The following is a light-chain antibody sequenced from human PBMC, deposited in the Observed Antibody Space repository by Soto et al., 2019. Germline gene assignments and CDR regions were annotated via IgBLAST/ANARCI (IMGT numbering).Light chain of an antibody. CDR3: AAWDDGLFV. V-gene: IGLV2-8*01. CDR1: SSEVGGYNY. J-gene: IGLJ1*01. Sequence: QSALTQPPSASGSPGQSVTISCTGTSSEVGGYNYVSWYQQHPGKAPKLMIYEVRKRPSGVPVRFSGSKSATSASLAISGLLSEDEADYYCAAWDDGLFVFGSGTKLTVL. CDR2: EVR.